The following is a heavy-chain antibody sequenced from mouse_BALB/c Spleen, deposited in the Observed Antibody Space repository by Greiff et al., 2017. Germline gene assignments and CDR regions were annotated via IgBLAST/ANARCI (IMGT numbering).Heavy chain of an antibody. J-gene: IGHJ4*01. Sequence: EVQGVESGGGLVQPGGSRKLSCAASGFTFSSFGMHWVRQAPEKGLEWVAYISSGSSTIYYADTVKGRFTISSDNPKNTLFLQMTSLRSEDTAMYYCAKGDYPYYAMDYWGQGTSVTVSS. CDR3: AKGDYPYYAMDY. D-gene: IGHD2-4*01. V-gene: IGHV5-17*02. CDR1: GFTFSSFG. CDR2: ISSGSSTI.